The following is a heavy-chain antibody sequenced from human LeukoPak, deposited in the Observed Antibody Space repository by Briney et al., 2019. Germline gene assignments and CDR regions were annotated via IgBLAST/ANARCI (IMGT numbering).Heavy chain of an antibody. CDR1: GYTFTSYA. CDR2: MNPNSGNT. D-gene: IGHD4-17*01. J-gene: IGHJ3*02. Sequence: ASVKVSCKASGYTFTSYAMNWVRQAPGQGLEWMGWMNPNSGNTGYAQKFQGRVTMTRNTSISTAYMELSSLRSEDTAVYYCARDLDDYGDYVDAFDIWGQGTMVTVSS. CDR3: ARDLDDYGDYVDAFDI. V-gene: IGHV1-8*02.